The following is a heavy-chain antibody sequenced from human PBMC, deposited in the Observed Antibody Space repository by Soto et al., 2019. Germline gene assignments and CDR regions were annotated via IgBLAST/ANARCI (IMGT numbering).Heavy chain of an antibody. CDR1: GGSISSYY. D-gene: IGHD2-15*01. J-gene: IGHJ4*02. V-gene: IGHV4-59*08. CDR2: IYYSGST. CDR3: ARRYGGSIDY. Sequence: QVQLQESGPGLVKPSETLSLTCTVSGGSISSYYWSWIRQPPGKGLEWIGYIYYSGSTNYNPSPKSRVTISVDTSKNQFSLKLSSVTAADTAVYYCARRYGGSIDYWGQGTLVTVSS.